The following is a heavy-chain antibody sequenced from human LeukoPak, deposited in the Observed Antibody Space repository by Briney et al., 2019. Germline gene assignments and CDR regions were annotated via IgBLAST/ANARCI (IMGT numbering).Heavy chain of an antibody. CDR1: GGSISSSSYY. CDR2: IYYSGST. V-gene: IGHV4-39*07. J-gene: IGHJ4*02. Sequence: PSETLSLTCTVSGGSISSSSYYWGWIRQPPGKGLEWIGSIYYSGSTYYNPSLKSRVTISVDTSKNQFSLKLSSVTAADTAVYYCARAIPTVEMATIFDYWGQGTLVTVSS. D-gene: IGHD5-24*01. CDR3: ARAIPTVEMATIFDY.